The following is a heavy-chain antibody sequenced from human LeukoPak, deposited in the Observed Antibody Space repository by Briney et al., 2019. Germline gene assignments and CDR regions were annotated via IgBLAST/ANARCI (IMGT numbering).Heavy chain of an antibody. CDR1: GGSISSGSYY. CDR2: IYTSGST. J-gene: IGHJ3*02. CDR3: ARVAPYYYDSSGYHDAFDI. D-gene: IGHD3-22*01. Sequence: RPSETLSLTCTVSGGSISSGSYYWSWIRQPAGKGLEWIGRIYTSGSTNYNPSLKSRVTISVDTSKNQFSLKLSSVTAADTAVYYCARVAPYYYDSSGYHDAFDIWGQGTMVTVSS. V-gene: IGHV4-61*02.